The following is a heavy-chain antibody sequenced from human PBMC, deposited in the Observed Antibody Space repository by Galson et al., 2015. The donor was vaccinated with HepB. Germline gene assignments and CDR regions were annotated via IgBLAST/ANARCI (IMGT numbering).Heavy chain of an antibody. Sequence: LRLSYAASGFTFSTYWMTWVRQAPGKGLEWVANINRDGSHKGYVDSMKGRFTVSRDNAKNSLFLQMNSLRAEDTAVYYCARHILVSPSRALDIWGQGTIVTVSS. CDR2: INRDGSHK. V-gene: IGHV3-7*01. J-gene: IGHJ3*02. D-gene: IGHD2-2*01. CDR1: GFTFSTYW. CDR3: ARHILVSPSRALDI.